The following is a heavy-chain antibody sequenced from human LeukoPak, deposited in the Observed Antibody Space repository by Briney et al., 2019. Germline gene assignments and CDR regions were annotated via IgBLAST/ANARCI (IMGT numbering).Heavy chain of an antibody. CDR1: GFTFSNYD. CDR3: RFTRSGDSVY. V-gene: IGHV3-13*04. J-gene: IGHJ4*02. CDR2: IDTAGNT. D-gene: IGHD1-26*01. Sequence: GGSLRLSCAASGFTFSNYDMHWVRHVTGKGLEGVPAIDTAGNTYYAGSVKGRFTIARENAKNSSYLQMNSRRAGDTAVYCGRFTRSGDSVYWGQGTLVTVSS.